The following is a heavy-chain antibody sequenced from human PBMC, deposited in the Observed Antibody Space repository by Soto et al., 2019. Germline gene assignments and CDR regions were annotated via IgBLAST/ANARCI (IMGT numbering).Heavy chain of an antibody. D-gene: IGHD2-2*01. J-gene: IGHJ5*02. CDR2: IYHSGST. CDR1: GGSISSDSYY. Sequence: SETLSLTCTVSGGSISSDSYYWGWIRQSPEKGLEWIGYIYHSGSTYYNPSLKSRVTISVDRSKNQFSLKLSSVTAADTAVYYCARVPDRWGQGTLVTVSS. V-gene: IGHV4-30-2*06. CDR3: ARVPDR.